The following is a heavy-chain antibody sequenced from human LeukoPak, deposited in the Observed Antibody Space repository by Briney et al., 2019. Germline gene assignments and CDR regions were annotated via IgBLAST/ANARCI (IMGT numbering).Heavy chain of an antibody. V-gene: IGHV4-30-4*01. J-gene: IGHJ4*02. CDR2: IYYSGST. CDR1: GGSISSGDYY. CDR3: ARDPLIDSSGCPY. D-gene: IGHD3-22*01. Sequence: SETLSLTCTVSGGSISSGDYYWSWIRQPPGKGLEWIGYIYYSGSTYYNPSLKSRVTISVDTSKNQFSLKLSSVTAADTAVYYCARDPLIDSSGCPYWGQGTLVTVSS.